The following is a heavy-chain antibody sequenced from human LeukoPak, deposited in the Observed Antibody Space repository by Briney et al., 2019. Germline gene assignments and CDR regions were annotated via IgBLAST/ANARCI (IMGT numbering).Heavy chain of an antibody. V-gene: IGHV4-34*01. CDR1: GGSFSGYY. J-gene: IGHJ4*02. CDR2: INHSGRT. D-gene: IGHD6-6*01. CDR3: ARDGGDSSSSGFDY. Sequence: SETLSLTCAVSGGSFSGYYWTWIRQPPGKGLEWIGEINHSGRTNYNPSLKSRVIISVDTSKNQFSLKLSSVTAADTAVYYCARDGGDSSSSGFDYWGQGTLVTVSS.